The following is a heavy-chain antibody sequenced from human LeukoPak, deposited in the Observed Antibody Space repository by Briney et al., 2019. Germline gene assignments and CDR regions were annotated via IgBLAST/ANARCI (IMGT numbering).Heavy chain of an antibody. V-gene: IGHV4-38-2*02. D-gene: IGHD6-13*01. CDR3: ARIYSSSWFLNWFDP. J-gene: IGHJ5*02. CDR1: GYSISSGYF. CDR2: IYHSGST. Sequence: PSETLSLTCTVSGYSISSGYFWGWIRQPPGKGLECIGTIYHSGSTYYNPSLKSRVTISVDTSKNQFSLKLNSVTAADTAVYYCARIYSSSWFLNWFDPWGQGTLVTVSS.